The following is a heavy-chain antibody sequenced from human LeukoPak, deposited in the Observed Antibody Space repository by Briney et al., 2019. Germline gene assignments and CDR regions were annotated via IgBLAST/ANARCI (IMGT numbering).Heavy chain of an antibody. J-gene: IGHJ6*03. V-gene: IGHV4-61*01. CDR1: GGSVSSGSYY. Sequence: SETLSLTCTVSGGSVSSGSYYWSWIRQPPGKGLEWIGYIYYSGSTNYNPSLKSRVTISVDTSKNQFSLKLCSVTAADTAVYYCARESSAARVPYYYYYMDVWGKGTTVTVSS. D-gene: IGHD6-13*01. CDR3: ARESSAARVPYYYYYMDV. CDR2: IYYSGST.